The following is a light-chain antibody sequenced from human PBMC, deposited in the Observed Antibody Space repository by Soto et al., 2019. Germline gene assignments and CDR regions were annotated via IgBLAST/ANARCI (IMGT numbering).Light chain of an antibody. Sequence: EIVLTQSPATLSLSPGERATLSCRASQSVSSYLAWDQQKPVLAPRLLIYDASNRAPGIPARFSGSGSGTDFTPTISSLEPEDYYCQQRSNWPRTFGQGTKLEIK. CDR1: QSVSSY. V-gene: IGKV3-11*01. CDR3: QQRSNWPRT. CDR2: DAS. J-gene: IGKJ2*01.